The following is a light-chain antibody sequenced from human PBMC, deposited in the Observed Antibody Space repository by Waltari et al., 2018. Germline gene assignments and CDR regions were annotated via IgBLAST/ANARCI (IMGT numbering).Light chain of an antibody. Sequence: DIQMTQSPSSVSASVGDRVTISCRASQDVSTWLAWYQQNPGKAPNLLIHGASSLQSGVPSRFSGSGSGTEFTLTINGLQPEDFATYYCQQTDSFPLTFGGGTKVEIK. CDR1: QDVSTW. V-gene: IGKV1-12*01. J-gene: IGKJ4*01. CDR3: QQTDSFPLT. CDR2: GAS.